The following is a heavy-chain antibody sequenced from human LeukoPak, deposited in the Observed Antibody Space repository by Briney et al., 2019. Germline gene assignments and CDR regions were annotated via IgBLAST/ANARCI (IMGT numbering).Heavy chain of an antibody. Sequence: SETLSLTCTVSGGSISTYYWSWIRQPPGEGLEWIGYISYSGNTNYNPSLKSRVTISVHTSKNQFSLKLSSVTAADTAVYYCAKRRDASGTYYLSAFDIWGQGTMVTVSS. J-gene: IGHJ3*02. CDR3: AKRRDASGTYYLSAFDI. CDR1: GGSISTYY. V-gene: IGHV4-59*08. D-gene: IGHD3-10*01. CDR2: ISYSGNT.